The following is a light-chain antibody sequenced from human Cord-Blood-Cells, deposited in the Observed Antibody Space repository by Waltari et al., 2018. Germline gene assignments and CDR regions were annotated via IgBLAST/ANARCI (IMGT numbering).Light chain of an antibody. CDR3: SSYAGSNNLV. CDR2: EVS. CDR1: SSAVGGYNY. V-gene: IGLV2-8*01. J-gene: IGLJ2*01. Sequence: QSALTQPPSASGPPGQSVTISCTGTSSAVGGYNYVSWYQQHPGKAPKLMIYEVSKRPSGVPDRFSGSKSGNTASLTVSGLQAEDEADYYCSSYAGSNNLVFGGGTKLTVL.